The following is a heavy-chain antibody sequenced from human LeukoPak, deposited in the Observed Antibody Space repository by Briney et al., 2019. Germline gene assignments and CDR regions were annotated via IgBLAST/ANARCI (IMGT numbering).Heavy chain of an antibody. CDR3: ARARWSDP. CDR2: INHSGST. Sequence: SETLSLTCAVYGGSFSGYYWSWIRQPPGKGLEWIGEINHSGSTNYNPSLKSRVTISVDTSKNQFSLKLSSVTAADTAVYYCARARWSDPGGRGPLVTVSS. CDR1: GGSFSGYY. V-gene: IGHV4-34*01. J-gene: IGHJ5*02.